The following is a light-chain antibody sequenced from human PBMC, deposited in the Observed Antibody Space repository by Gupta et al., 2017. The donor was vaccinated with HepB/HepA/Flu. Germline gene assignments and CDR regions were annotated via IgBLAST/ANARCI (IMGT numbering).Light chain of an antibody. V-gene: IGLV1-47*01. J-gene: IGLJ3*02. CDR3: AAWDDSLSGWV. CDR1: SSNIGSNY. CDR2: RNN. Sequence: QSVLTQPPSASGTPGQGVTISCSGSSSNIGSNYVYWYQQLPGTAPKLLISRNNQRPSRVPDRFSGSKSGTSASLAISGLRSEDEADYYCAAWDDSLSGWVFGGGTKLTVL.